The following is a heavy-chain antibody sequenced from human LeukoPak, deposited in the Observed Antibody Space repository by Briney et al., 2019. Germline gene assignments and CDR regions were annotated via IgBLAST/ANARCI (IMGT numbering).Heavy chain of an antibody. Sequence: GGSLRLSCAASGFTFSSYAMSWIRQAPGKGLEWVSAISGSGGSTYYADSVKGRFTISRDNSKNTLYPQMNSLRAEDTAVYYCAKETRYCSSTSCYLYMDVWGKGTTVTVSS. V-gene: IGHV3-23*01. CDR3: AKETRYCSSTSCYLYMDV. CDR2: ISGSGGST. J-gene: IGHJ6*03. D-gene: IGHD2-2*01. CDR1: GFTFSSYA.